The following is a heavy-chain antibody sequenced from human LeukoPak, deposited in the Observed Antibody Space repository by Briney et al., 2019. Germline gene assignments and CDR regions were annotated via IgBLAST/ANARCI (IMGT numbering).Heavy chain of an antibody. CDR1: GFTFSSYE. CDR3: ARALPNSWYFFDY. D-gene: IGHD6-13*01. V-gene: IGHV3-48*03. J-gene: IGHJ4*02. CDR2: ISSSGSTI. Sequence: PGGSLRLSCAASGFTFSSYEMNWVRQAPGKGLEWVSYISSSGSTIYYADSVKGRFTISRDNAKNSLYLQMNSLRAEDTAVYYCARALPNSWYFFDYWGQGTLVTVSS.